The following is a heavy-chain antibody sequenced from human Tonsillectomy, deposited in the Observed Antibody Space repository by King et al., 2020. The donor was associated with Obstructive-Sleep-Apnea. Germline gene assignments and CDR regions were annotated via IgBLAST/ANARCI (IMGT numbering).Heavy chain of an antibody. Sequence: LQLQESGPGLVKPSETLSLTCTVSGGSISSSSYYWGWIRQPPGKGLEWIGSIYYSGSTYYNPSLKSRVTISVDTSKNQFPLKLSSVTAADTAVYYCAGVKVVGAAHYGMDVWGQGTTVTVSS. CDR3: AGVKVVGAAHYGMDV. V-gene: IGHV4-39*06. CDR1: GGSISSSSYY. CDR2: IYYSGST. D-gene: IGHD1-26*01. J-gene: IGHJ6*02.